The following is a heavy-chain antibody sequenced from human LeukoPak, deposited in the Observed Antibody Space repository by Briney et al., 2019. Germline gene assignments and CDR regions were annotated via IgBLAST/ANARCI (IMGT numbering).Heavy chain of an antibody. CDR2: IKEDGSEK. CDR3: ARDLISSISRGWFDP. Sequence: PGRSLRLSCAASGFSFSSYWMSWVRQAPGKGLEWVANIKEDGSEKYYVDSVKGRFTISRDNAKDSLYLQMSSLRAEDTAVYYCARDLISSISRGWFDPWGQGTLVTVSS. J-gene: IGHJ5*02. V-gene: IGHV3-7*01. CDR1: GFSFSSYW. D-gene: IGHD6-13*01.